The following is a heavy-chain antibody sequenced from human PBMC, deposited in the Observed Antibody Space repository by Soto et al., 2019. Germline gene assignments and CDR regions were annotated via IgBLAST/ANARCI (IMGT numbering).Heavy chain of an antibody. Sequence: PGGSLRLSCAASGFTFSSYAMSWVRQAPGKGLEWVSAISGSGGSTYYADSVKGRFTISRDNSKNTLYLQMNSLRAEDTAVYYCAKDKRPDHYGDAFDYWGQGTLVTVSS. CDR2: ISGSGGST. V-gene: IGHV3-23*01. J-gene: IGHJ4*02. D-gene: IGHD4-17*01. CDR3: AKDKRPDHYGDAFDY. CDR1: GFTFSSYA.